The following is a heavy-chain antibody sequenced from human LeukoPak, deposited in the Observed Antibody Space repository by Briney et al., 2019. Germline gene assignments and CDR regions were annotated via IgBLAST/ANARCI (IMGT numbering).Heavy chain of an antibody. Sequence: GGSLRLSCTTSGFNFNNAWMNWVRQAPGKGLEWVSTISGSGGSTYYADSVKGRFAISRDNSKNTLYLQMSSLRAEDTAVYYCAKAYISGWYYFDYWGQGTLVTVSS. D-gene: IGHD6-19*01. J-gene: IGHJ4*02. CDR2: ISGSGGST. V-gene: IGHV3-23*01. CDR1: GFNFNNAW. CDR3: AKAYISGWYYFDY.